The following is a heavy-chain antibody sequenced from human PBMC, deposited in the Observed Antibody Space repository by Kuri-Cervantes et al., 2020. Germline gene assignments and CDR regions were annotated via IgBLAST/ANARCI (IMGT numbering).Heavy chain of an antibody. CDR1: GYTFSRNW. CDR3: VKESPGTGFGDS. Sequence: GESLKISCAGSGYTFSRNWMHWVRQAPGRGLVWVSRMNNDDSSKTYADSVRGRFTISRDNSKNTLDLQINSLRAEDAAVYHCVKESPGTGFGDSWGQGTLVTVSS. D-gene: IGHD2-21*01. V-gene: IGHV3-74*03. J-gene: IGHJ5*02. CDR2: MNNDDSSK.